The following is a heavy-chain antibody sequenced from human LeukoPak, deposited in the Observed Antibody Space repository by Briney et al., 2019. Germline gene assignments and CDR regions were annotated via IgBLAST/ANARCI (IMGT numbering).Heavy chain of an antibody. CDR2: IYYSGIT. D-gene: IGHD1-26*01. V-gene: IGHV4-59*11. CDR3: ARDEVGRYTFDY. J-gene: IGHJ4*02. CDR1: GGSISSHF. Sequence: SETLSLTCTVSGGSISSHFWSWLRQPPGKGLEWIGYIYYSGITNYNPSLKSRVTISVDTSKNQFSLKLSSVAAADTAVYYCARDEVGRYTFDYWGQGILVTVSS.